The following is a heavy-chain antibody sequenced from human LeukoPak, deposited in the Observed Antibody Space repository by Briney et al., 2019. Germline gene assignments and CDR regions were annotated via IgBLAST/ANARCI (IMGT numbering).Heavy chain of an antibody. CDR2: IIPIFGTA. Sequence: SVKVSCKASGGTFSSYAISWVRQAPGQGLEWMGGIIPIFGTANYAQKFRGRVTMTRDTYISTAYMELSRLRSDDTAVYYCARAQRSVVVAATRLYYYYMDVWGKGTTVTISS. CDR1: GGTFSSYA. J-gene: IGHJ6*03. V-gene: IGHV1-69*05. CDR3: ARAQRSVVVAATRLYYYYMDV. D-gene: IGHD2-15*01.